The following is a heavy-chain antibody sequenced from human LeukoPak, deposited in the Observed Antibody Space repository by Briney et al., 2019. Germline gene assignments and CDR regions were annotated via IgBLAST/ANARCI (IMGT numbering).Heavy chain of an antibody. D-gene: IGHD2-15*01. V-gene: IGHV3-11*06. J-gene: IGHJ4*02. CDR2: ISSSSSYI. Sequence: GGSLRLSCAASGFTFSDYYMSWIRQAPGKGLEWVSSISSSSSYIYYADSVKGRFTISRDNAKNSLYLQMNSLRAEDTAVYYCARDRGGGSFDYWGQGTLVTVSS. CDR3: ARDRGGGSFDY. CDR1: GFTFSDYY.